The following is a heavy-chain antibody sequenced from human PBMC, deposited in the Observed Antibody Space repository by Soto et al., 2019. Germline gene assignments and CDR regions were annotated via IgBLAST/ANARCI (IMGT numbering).Heavy chain of an antibody. J-gene: IGHJ4*02. CDR2: VKSKIDGGTI. V-gene: IGHV3-15*07. Sequence: EVQLVESGGGLVEPGGSLRLSCAASGFTFNGAWMNWVRQAPGKGLEWVGRVKSKIDGGTIDYAAPVKGRFTISRDDSRKTVSLQMNSLRTEDSAMYYCSADLPDWGAYAFDYWGQGTLVTVSS. CDR3: SADLPDWGAYAFDY. CDR1: GFTFNGAW. D-gene: IGHD3-16*01.